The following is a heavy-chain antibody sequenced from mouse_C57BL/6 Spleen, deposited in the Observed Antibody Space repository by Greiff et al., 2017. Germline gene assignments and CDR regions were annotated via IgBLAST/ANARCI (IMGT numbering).Heavy chain of an antibody. V-gene: IGHV1-39*01. CDR3: ASPLYYDYEGYAMDY. CDR2: INPNYGTT. Sequence: EVQLQQSGPELVKPGASVKISCKASGYSFTDYNMNWVKQSNGKSLEWIGVINPNYGTTSYNQKFKGKATLTVDQSSSTAYMQLNSLTSEDSAVYYCASPLYYDYEGYAMDYWGQGTSVTVSS. CDR1: GYSFTDYN. D-gene: IGHD2-4*01. J-gene: IGHJ4*01.